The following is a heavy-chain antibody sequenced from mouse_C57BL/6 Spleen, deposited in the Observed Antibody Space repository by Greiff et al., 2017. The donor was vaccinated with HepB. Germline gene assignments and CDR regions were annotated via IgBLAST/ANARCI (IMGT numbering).Heavy chain of an antibody. Sequence: QVQLQQSGAELVKPGASVKLSCKASGYTFTSYWMHWVKQRPGQGLEWIGMIHPNSGSTNYNEKFKSKATLTVDKSSSTAYMQLSSLTSEDSAVYYCARYGSSLAYWGQGTLVTVSA. CDR2: IHPNSGST. V-gene: IGHV1-64*01. J-gene: IGHJ3*01. CDR3: ARYGSSLAY. D-gene: IGHD1-1*01. CDR1: GYTFTSYW.